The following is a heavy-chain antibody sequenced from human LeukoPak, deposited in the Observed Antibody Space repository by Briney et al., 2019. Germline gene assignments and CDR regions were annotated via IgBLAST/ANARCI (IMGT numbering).Heavy chain of an antibody. Sequence: GGSLRLSCSASGFIFDDYGMSWVRQAPGKGLEWVSGINWNGGSTGYADSVKGRFTISRDNAKNSLYLQMNSLRADDTALYYCARARLSGSYYYYYYMDVWGKGTTVTVSS. D-gene: IGHD1-26*01. J-gene: IGHJ6*03. CDR3: ARARLSGSYYYYYYMDV. CDR2: INWNGGST. V-gene: IGHV3-20*04. CDR1: GFIFDDYG.